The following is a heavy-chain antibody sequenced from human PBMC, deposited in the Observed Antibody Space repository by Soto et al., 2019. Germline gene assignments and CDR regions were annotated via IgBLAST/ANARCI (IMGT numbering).Heavy chain of an antibody. CDR2: IYSGGST. V-gene: IGHV3-53*04. J-gene: IGHJ4*02. D-gene: IGHD3-3*01. CDR1: GFTVSSNY. Sequence: GGSLRLSCAASGFTVSSNYMSWVRQAPGKGLEWVSVIYSGGSTYYADSVKGRFTISRHNSKNTLYLQMNSLRAEDTAVYYCARAAITIFGVAPFDYWGQGTLVTVSS. CDR3: ARAAITIFGVAPFDY.